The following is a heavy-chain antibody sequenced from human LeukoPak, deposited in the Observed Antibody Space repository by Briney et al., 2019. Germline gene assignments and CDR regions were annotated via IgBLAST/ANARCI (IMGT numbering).Heavy chain of an antibody. Sequence: GGSLRLSCTASGFSFSTYAMHWVRQAPGKGLEWVAVIWYDGSNKYYADSVKGRFTISRDNSKNTLYLQMNSLRAEDTAVYYCASRVYQSDYWGQGTLVTVSS. CDR1: GFSFSTYA. J-gene: IGHJ4*02. CDR2: IWYDGSNK. CDR3: ASRVYQSDY. V-gene: IGHV3-33*08. D-gene: IGHD6-19*01.